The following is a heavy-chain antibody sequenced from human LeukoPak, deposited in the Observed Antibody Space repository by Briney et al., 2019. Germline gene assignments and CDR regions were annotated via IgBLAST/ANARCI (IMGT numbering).Heavy chain of an antibody. V-gene: IGHV3-9*01. D-gene: IGHD5-24*01. CDR2: ISWNSGSI. J-gene: IGHJ3*02. CDR1: GFTFDDYA. Sequence: GGSLRLSCAASGFTFDDYAMHWVRQAPGKGLEWVSGISWNSGSIGYADSVKGRFTISRDNAKNSLYLQMNSLRAEDTALYYCAKDEMATIALGAFDIWGQGTMVTVSS. CDR3: AKDEMATIALGAFDI.